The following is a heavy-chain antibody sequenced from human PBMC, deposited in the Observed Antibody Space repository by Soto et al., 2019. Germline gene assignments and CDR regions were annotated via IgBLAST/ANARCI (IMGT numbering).Heavy chain of an antibody. CDR1: GFTFGNYA. V-gene: IGHV3-23*01. CDR2: LSGSSLNT. J-gene: IGHJ6*02. Sequence: EVRLLESGGGLVQPGGSLRLSCEASGFTFGNYAMTWVRQGPGRGREWVSALSGSSLNTYYADSVKGRFTISRDNSKNTMYLEMNSLRVDDTAVYYCTTQFFLSSRKPPEDVWGQGTPVAVSS. CDR3: TTQFFLSSRKPPEDV.